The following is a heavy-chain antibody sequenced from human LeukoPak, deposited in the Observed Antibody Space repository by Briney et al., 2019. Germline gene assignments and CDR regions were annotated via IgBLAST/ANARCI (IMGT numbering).Heavy chain of an antibody. CDR3: ASGYSGYAPFDY. J-gene: IGHJ4*02. V-gene: IGHV4-59*01. CDR1: GGSISSYY. Sequence: SETLSLTCTVSGGSISSYYWSWIRQPPGKGLEWIGYIYYSGSTNYNPSLKSRFTISVDTSKNQFSLKLSSVTAADTAVYYCASGYSGYAPFDYWGQGTLVTVSS. CDR2: IYYSGST. D-gene: IGHD5-12*01.